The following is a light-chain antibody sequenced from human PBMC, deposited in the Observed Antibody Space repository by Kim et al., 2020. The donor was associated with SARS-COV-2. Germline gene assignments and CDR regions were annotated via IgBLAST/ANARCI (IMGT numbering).Light chain of an antibody. CDR1: ISNIGSNT. CDR2: SNN. J-gene: IGLJ2*01. V-gene: IGLV1-44*01. CDR3: AAWDGGVV. Sequence: GTPGQRVTISCSGSISNIGSNTVNWYQPRPGTAPKLLIYSNNQRPSGVPDRFSGFKSGTSASLAISGLQSEDETDYYCAAWDGGVVFGGGTQLTVL.